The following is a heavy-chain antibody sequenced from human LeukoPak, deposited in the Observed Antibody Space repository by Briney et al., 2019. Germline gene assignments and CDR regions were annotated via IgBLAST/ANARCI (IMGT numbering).Heavy chain of an antibody. J-gene: IGHJ4*02. CDR2: INPSGGST. V-gene: IGHV1-46*01. D-gene: IGHD2-2*01. Sequence: ASVKVSCKASGYTFTSYYMHWVRQAAGQGLEWMGIINPSGGSTSYAQKFQGRVTMTRDTSTSTVYMELSSLRSEDTAVYYCARDYCSSTSCPTVYDYWGQGTLVTVSS. CDR1: GYTFTSYY. CDR3: ARDYCSSTSCPTVYDY.